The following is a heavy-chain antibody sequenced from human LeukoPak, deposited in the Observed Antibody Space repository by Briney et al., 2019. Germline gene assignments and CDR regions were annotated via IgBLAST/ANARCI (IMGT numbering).Heavy chain of an antibody. V-gene: IGHV4-39*01. CDR3: ARQESSFPFDY. CDR2: IYYSGST. CDR1: GGSISSNNYY. Sequence: PSETLSLTCTVSGGSISSNNYYWGWIRQPPGKGLEWIGSIYYSGSTYYNPSLKSRVTISVDTSKNQFSLKLSSVTAADTAVYYCARQESSFPFDYWGQGTLVTVSS. J-gene: IGHJ4*02.